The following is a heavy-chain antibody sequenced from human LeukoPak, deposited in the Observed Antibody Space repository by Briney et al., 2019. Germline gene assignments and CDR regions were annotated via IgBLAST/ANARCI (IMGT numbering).Heavy chain of an antibody. Sequence: GASLEISCQGSGSIFTSYWIGWVPPLPGKGLGWMGINYPGDSDTRYSPSFQGQVTISADKSISTAYLQWSSLKASDTAMYYCARTLDIVVVPAAIGWYFDLWGRGTLVTVSS. CDR1: GSIFTSYW. D-gene: IGHD2-2*01. J-gene: IGHJ2*01. V-gene: IGHV5-51*01. CDR2: NYPGDSDT. CDR3: ARTLDIVVVPAAIGWYFDL.